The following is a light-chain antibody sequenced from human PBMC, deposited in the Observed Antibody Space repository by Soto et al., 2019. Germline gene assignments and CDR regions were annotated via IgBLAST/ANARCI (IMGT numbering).Light chain of an antibody. CDR2: GAS. CDR1: QSISTY. CDR3: QQSYSTPRIT. Sequence: DIQMTQSPSSLSASVGDRVTITCRASQSISTYLTWYQQKPRKAPKLLIYGASRLQSGVPSRFSGSGSGTNFTLPIGNLQHEDFASYYCQQSYSTPRITFGPGTTVDIK. V-gene: IGKV1-39*01. J-gene: IGKJ3*01.